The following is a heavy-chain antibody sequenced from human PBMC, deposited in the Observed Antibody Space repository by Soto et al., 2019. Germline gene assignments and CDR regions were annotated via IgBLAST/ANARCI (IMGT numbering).Heavy chain of an antibody. CDR2: ISASEGSA. Sequence: EVQLLESGGGWVQTGGSLRLSCVASGFDFGNYDMSWVRQAPGKGLEWVAGISASEGSAYYADSVKGRFTISRDNSKDTLYVQMNSLRSEDTAIYYCAKEDDAWTNGHFALWGQGTLVTVSS. CDR3: AKEDDAWTNGHFAL. D-gene: IGHD2-8*01. CDR1: GFDFGNYD. J-gene: IGHJ3*01. V-gene: IGHV3-23*01.